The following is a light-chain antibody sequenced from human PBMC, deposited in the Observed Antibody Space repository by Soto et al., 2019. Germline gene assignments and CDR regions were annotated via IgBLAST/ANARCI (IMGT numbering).Light chain of an antibody. Sequence: QSLLTQPPSASGSPGHSVTISCAGTSRDVGGYNYVSWYQQYPGKVPKLMIYEVSERPSGVPDRFSGSKSGNTAFLTVSGLQAEDEADYYCLSYADTAYVFGTGTKVNVL. CDR3: LSYADTAYV. V-gene: IGLV2-8*01. CDR1: SRDVGGYNY. J-gene: IGLJ1*01. CDR2: EVS.